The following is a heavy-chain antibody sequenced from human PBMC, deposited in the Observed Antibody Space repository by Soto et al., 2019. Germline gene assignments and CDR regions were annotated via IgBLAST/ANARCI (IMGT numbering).Heavy chain of an antibody. J-gene: IGHJ4*02. Sequence: GSLRLSCAASGFTFSSYAMNWVRQAPEKGLEWVSSISGSGGSTYYTDSVKGRFTISRDNSKNTLYLQMNSLRAGDTAVYYCAFPDDSSGFDYWGQGTLVTVSS. D-gene: IGHD3-22*01. CDR2: ISGSGGST. CDR1: GFTFSSYA. V-gene: IGHV3-23*01. CDR3: AFPDDSSGFDY.